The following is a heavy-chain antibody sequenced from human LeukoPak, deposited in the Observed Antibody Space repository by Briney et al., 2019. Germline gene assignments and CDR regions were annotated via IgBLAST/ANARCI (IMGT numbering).Heavy chain of an antibody. CDR2: ISPNGGST. CDR1: GYSFTSYF. V-gene: IGHV1-46*01. J-gene: IGHJ3*02. Sequence: ASVKVSCKASGYSFTSYFIHWVRQAPGQGLEWMGIISPNGGSTGYAQKFQGRVSMSRDTSTSTVYMELSSLRSEDTAVYYCVREGGGDRGRAFDMWGQGTMVTVSS. CDR3: VREGGGDRGRAFDM. D-gene: IGHD2-21*02.